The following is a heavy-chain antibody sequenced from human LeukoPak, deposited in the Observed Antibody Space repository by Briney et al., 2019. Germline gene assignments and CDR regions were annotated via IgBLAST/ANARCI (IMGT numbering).Heavy chain of an antibody. J-gene: IGHJ5*02. Sequence: PSETLSLTCAVYGGSFSGYYWSWIRQPPGKGLEWIGEINHSGSTNYNPSLKSRVTISVDTSKNQFSLKLSSVTAADTAVYYCARRQMNYYGSGSTKKNWFDPWDQGTLVTVSS. D-gene: IGHD3-10*01. CDR1: GGSFSGYY. CDR3: ARRQMNYYGSGSTKKNWFDP. CDR2: INHSGST. V-gene: IGHV4-34*01.